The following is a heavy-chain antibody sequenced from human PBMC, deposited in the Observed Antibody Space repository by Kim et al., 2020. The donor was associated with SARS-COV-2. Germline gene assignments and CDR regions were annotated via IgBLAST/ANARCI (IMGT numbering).Heavy chain of an antibody. CDR3: ARSTVIGLYYYYGMDV. J-gene: IGHJ6*02. V-gene: IGHV1-69*01. Sequence: KFQGRVTITADEATSTAYMELSSLRSEDTAVYYCARSTVIGLYYYYGMDVWGQGTTVTVSS. D-gene: IGHD4-17*01.